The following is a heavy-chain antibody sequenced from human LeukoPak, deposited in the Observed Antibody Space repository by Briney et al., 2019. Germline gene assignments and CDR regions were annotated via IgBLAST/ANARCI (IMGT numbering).Heavy chain of an antibody. CDR3: AVDSNDAFDI. CDR1: GFTFAGYA. CDR2: IWYDGSNK. J-gene: IGHJ3*02. V-gene: IGHV3-33*08. D-gene: IGHD3/OR15-3a*01. Sequence: NPGGSLRLSCTASGFTFAGYAMSWVRQAPGKGLEWVAVIWYDGSNKYYADSVKGRFTISRDNSKNTLYLQMNSLRAEDTAVYYCAVDSNDAFDIWGQGTMVTVPS.